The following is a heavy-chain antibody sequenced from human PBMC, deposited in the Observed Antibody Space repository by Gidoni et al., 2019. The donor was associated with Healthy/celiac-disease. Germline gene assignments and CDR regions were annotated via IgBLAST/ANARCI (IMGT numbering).Heavy chain of an antibody. V-gene: IGHV3-33*01. Sequence: SYGMHWVRQAPGKGLEWVAVIWYDGSNKYYADSVKGRFTISRDNSKNTLYLQMNSLRAEDTAVYYCARDGQWLVRDATGETSGSYSPLNYFDYWGQGTLVTVSS. CDR1: SYG. CDR2: IWYDGSNK. CDR3: ARDGQWLVRDATGETSGSYSPLNYFDY. J-gene: IGHJ4*02. D-gene: IGHD1-26*01.